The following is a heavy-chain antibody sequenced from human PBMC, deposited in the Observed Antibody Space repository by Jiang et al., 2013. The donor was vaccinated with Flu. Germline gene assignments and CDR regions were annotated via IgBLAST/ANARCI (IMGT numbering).Heavy chain of an antibody. Sequence: VQLVESGGGLVQPGGSLRLSCAASGFTFSSYAMSWVRQAPGKGLEWVSAISGSGGSTYYADSVKGRFTISRDNSKNTLYLQMNSLRAEDTAVYYCAKSGPRVGATTGYFDYWGQGTLVTVSS. J-gene: IGHJ4*02. CDR2: ISGSGGST. D-gene: IGHD1-26*01. V-gene: IGHV3-23*04. CDR1: GFTFSSYA. CDR3: AKSGPRVGATTGYFDY.